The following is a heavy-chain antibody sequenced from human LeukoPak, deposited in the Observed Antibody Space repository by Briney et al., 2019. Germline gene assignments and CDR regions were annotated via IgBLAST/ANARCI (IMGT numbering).Heavy chain of an antibody. J-gene: IGHJ4*02. CDR1: GLTFSSHW. CDR2: ITNDGSST. D-gene: IGHD6-13*01. CDR3: ARGHSNSWYDY. Sequence: GGSLRLSCAASGLTFSSHWMHWVRQAPGKGLVWVSRITNDGSSTTYADSVKGRFTISRDNAKNTLYLQMNSLRAEDTAVYYCARGHSNSWYDYWGQGTLVTVSS. V-gene: IGHV3-74*01.